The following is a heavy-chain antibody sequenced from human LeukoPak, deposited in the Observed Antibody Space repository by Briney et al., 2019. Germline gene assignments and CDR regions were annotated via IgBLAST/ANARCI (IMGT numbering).Heavy chain of an antibody. CDR2: ISYDGSNK. V-gene: IGHV3-30-3*01. CDR3: AGEEPIVAVPNYFDY. CDR1: GFTFSSYA. Sequence: GGSLRLSCAASGFTFSSYAMHWVRQAPGKGLEWVAVISYDGSNKYYADSVKGRFTISRDNSKNTLYLQMNSLRAEDTAVYYCAGEEPIVAVPNYFDYWGQGTLVTVSS. D-gene: IGHD3-22*01. J-gene: IGHJ4*02.